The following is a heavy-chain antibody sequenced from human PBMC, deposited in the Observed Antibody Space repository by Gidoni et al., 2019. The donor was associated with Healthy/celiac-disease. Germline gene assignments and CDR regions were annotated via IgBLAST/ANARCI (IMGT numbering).Heavy chain of an antibody. CDR3: ARMDSIVLRGFDP. D-gene: IGHD2-8*01. CDR2: IYYSGST. V-gene: IGHV4-59*01. J-gene: IGHJ5*02. CDR1: GGPISSYY. Sequence: QVQLQASGPGLAKPSETLSLTCTVSGGPISSYYWSWIRQPPGKGLEWIGYIYYSGSTNYNPSLKSRVTISVDTSKNQFSLKLSSVTAADTAVYYCARMDSIVLRGFDPWGQGTLVTVSS.